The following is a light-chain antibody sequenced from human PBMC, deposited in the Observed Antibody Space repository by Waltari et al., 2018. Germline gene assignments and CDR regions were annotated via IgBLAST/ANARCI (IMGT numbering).Light chain of an antibody. CDR2: DVS. J-gene: IGLJ3*02. CDR3: CSKTSSTASIV. Sequence: QSALTQPASVSGSLGQSINISCSGTNSDIGGYNSVSWYQQHPGEAPELLIFDVSTRPSGVSSRFSACKSGTTASLTSSGLQAEDEADYYCCSKTSSTASIVFGGGTTLTVL. CDR1: NSDIGGYNS. V-gene: IGLV2-14*03.